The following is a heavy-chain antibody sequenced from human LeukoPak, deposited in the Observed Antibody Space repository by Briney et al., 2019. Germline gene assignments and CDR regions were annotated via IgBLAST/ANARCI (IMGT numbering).Heavy chain of an antibody. CDR1: GGSISSYY. D-gene: IGHD6-19*01. J-gene: IGHJ4*02. CDR3: AREGMAVGFARFPIFNY. Sequence: PSETLSLTCTVSGGSISSYYWSWIRQPAGKGLEWIGRIYTSGSTNYNPSLKSRVTISVDTSKNQFSLRLTSVTAADTAVYYCAREGMAVGFARFPIFNYWGQGTLVTVSS. V-gene: IGHV4-4*07. CDR2: IYTSGST.